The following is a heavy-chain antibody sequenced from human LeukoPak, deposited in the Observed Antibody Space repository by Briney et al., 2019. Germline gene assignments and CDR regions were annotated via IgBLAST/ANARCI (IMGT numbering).Heavy chain of an antibody. CDR1: DGSINSYY. D-gene: IGHD1-26*01. CDR2: IYYNGNT. Sequence: SETLSLTCSVSDGSINSYYWNWIRRPPGKGLEWLGYIYYNGNTNYSPSLRSRVTMSVDTSKNLFSLKVSSVTAADTAVYYCARGRSNYYGMDVWGQGTTVTVSS. V-gene: IGHV4-59*01. J-gene: IGHJ6*02. CDR3: ARGRSNYYGMDV.